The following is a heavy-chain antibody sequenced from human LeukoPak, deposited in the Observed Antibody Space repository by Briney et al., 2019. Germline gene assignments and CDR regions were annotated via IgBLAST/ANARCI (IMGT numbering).Heavy chain of an antibody. Sequence: GGSLRLSCAASGFTFSSYEMNWVRQAPGKGLEWVSGISGSGGSTYYADAVKGRFTISRDNSKNTLYLQMNSLRAEDTAVYYCARAPSNAHFDYWGQGTLVTVSS. CDR2: ISGSGGST. J-gene: IGHJ4*02. V-gene: IGHV3-23*01. D-gene: IGHD3-3*02. CDR3: ARAPSNAHFDY. CDR1: GFTFSSYE.